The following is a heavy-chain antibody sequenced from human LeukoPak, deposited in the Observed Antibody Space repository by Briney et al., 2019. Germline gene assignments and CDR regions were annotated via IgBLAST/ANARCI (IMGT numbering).Heavy chain of an antibody. J-gene: IGHJ3*02. CDR1: GGSIGSYC. CDR3: ARDLMPRRSYHLDAFDI. Sequence: SETLSLTCTVSGGSIGSYCWSWIRQSPGKELEWIGYIYDTGSTTYNPSLKNRVTILVNTSKQQFSLQLSSVTAADTALYYCARDLMPRRSYHLDAFDIWGQGTMVTVSS. CDR2: IYDTGST. D-gene: IGHD3-10*01. V-gene: IGHV4-59*01.